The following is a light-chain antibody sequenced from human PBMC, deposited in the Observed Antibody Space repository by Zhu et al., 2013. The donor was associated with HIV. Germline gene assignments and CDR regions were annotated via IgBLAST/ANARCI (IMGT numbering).Light chain of an antibody. CDR1: QSLVHTDGNTY. J-gene: IGKJ1*01. CDR2: QVS. V-gene: IGKV2-30*02. Sequence: DVVITQSPLSLPVTLGQPASISCRSAQSLVHTDGNTYLNWFLQRPGQSPRRLIYQVSNRDSGVPDRFGGSGSGTDFTLKISRVEAEDVGVYYCMQGTHWPWTFGQGTKVEVK. CDR3: MQGTHWPWT.